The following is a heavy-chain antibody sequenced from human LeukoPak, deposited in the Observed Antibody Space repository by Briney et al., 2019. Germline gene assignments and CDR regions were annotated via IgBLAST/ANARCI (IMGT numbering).Heavy chain of an antibody. J-gene: IGHJ6*03. CDR1: GYTFSTYE. D-gene: IGHD4-17*01. CDR2: ISAYNGDT. V-gene: IGHV1-18*01. CDR3: ARRGGKNYGDYLLYYYYMDV. Sequence: ASVKVSCKASGYTFSTYEISWVRQAPGQGLEWMGWISAYNGDTHYAQNFQGRVTMTTDTSKSTAYMELRSLRSDDTAMYYCARRGGKNYGDYLLYYYYMDVWGKGTTVTVSS.